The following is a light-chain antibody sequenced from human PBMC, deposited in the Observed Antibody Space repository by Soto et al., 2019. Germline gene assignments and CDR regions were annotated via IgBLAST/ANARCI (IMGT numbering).Light chain of an antibody. CDR1: QSISSW. CDR2: DAS. V-gene: IGKV1-5*01. Sequence: GDRVTITCRASQSISSWLAWYQQKPGKAPKLLICDASSLESGVPSRFSGSGSGTEFTLTISSLQSEDFAVYYCQQYNNWPPLTFGGGTKVDI. J-gene: IGKJ4*01. CDR3: QQYNNWPPLT.